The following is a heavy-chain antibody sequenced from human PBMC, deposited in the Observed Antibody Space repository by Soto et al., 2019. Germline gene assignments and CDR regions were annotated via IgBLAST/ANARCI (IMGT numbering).Heavy chain of an antibody. J-gene: IGHJ5*02. V-gene: IGHV1-69*13. D-gene: IGHD2-2*01. CDR3: ARGGYCSSTSCFRSSYNWFDP. CDR2: IIPIFGTA. Sequence: VKVSCKASGGTFSSYAISWVRQAPGQGLEWMGGIIPIFGTANYAQKFQGRVTITADKSTSTAYMELSSLRSEDTAVYYCARGGYCSSTSCFRSSYNWFDPWGQGTLVTVSS. CDR1: GGTFSSYA.